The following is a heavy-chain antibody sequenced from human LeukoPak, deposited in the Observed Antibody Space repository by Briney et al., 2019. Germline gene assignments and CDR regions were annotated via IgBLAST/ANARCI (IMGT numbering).Heavy chain of an antibody. V-gene: IGHV1-18*01. D-gene: IGHD3-22*01. J-gene: IGHJ3*02. CDR2: ISGYNGHT. CDR3: ARMMTPRLYYDSSGYYYGAFDI. Sequence: GASVKVSCKTSGYTFTSYGISWVRQAPGQGLEWMGWISGYNGHTNYAQKLQGRVTMTTDTSTSTAYMELRSLRSDDTAVYYCARMMTPRLYYDSSGYYYGAFDIWGQGTMVTVSS. CDR1: GYTFTSYG.